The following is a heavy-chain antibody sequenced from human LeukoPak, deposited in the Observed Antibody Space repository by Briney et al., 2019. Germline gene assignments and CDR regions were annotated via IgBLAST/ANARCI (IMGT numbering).Heavy chain of an antibody. Sequence: GGSLRLSCAASGFTFRSYAMSWVRQAPGKGLEWVSVISGSGGSTYSADSVKGRFTISRDNSKNTLYVQMNSLRAEDTAVYYCAKSPLIRGEYYFDYWGLGTLVTVSS. J-gene: IGHJ4*02. D-gene: IGHD3-3*01. CDR3: AKSPLIRGEYYFDY. CDR1: GFTFRSYA. V-gene: IGHV3-23*01. CDR2: ISGSGGST.